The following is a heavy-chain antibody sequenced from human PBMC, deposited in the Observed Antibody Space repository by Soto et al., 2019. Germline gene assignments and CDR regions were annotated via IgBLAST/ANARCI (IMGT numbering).Heavy chain of an antibody. CDR3: AKGLSDIVVVPDYYYGMDV. V-gene: IGHV3-30*18. J-gene: IGHJ6*02. D-gene: IGHD2-2*01. Sequence: GGSLRLSCAASGFTFSSYGMHWVRQAPGKGLEWVAVISYDGSNKYYADSVKGRFTISRDNSKNTLYLQMNSLRAEDTAVYYCAKGLSDIVVVPDYYYGMDVWGQGTTVTVS. CDR1: GFTFSSYG. CDR2: ISYDGSNK.